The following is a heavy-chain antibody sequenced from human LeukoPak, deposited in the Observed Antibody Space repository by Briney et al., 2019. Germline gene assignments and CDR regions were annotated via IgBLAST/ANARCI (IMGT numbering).Heavy chain of an antibody. CDR1: GFTFSSYG. V-gene: IGHV3-30*18. CDR3: AKALGFDY. J-gene: IGHJ4*02. Sequence: GGSLRLSCAASGFTFSSYGMHWVRQAPGEGLEWVAVISYDGSNKYYADPVKGRFTISRDNSKNTLYLQMNSLRAEDTAVYYCAKALGFDYWGQGTLVTVSS. D-gene: IGHD7-27*01. CDR2: ISYDGSNK.